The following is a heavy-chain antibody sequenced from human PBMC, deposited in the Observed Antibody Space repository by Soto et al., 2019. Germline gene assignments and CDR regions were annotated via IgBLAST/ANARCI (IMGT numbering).Heavy chain of an antibody. V-gene: IGHV3-30*18. CDR3: AKVFRQLVDAFAI. CDR1: GFTFSSYG. J-gene: IGHJ3*02. CDR2: ISYDGSNK. D-gene: IGHD6-13*01. Sequence: GGALRLSCAASGFTFSSYGMHWVRQAPGKGLEWVAVISYDGSNKYYADSVKGRFTISRDNSKNTLYLQMNSLRAEDPAVYYCAKVFRQLVDAFAIWGQGTMVTVSS.